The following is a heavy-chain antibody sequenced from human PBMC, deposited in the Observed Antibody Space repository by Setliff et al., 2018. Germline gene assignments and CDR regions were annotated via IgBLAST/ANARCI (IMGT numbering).Heavy chain of an antibody. CDR1: GGYISTYH. V-gene: IGHV4-59*01. D-gene: IGHD4-17*01. Sequence: PSETLSLTCSVSGGYISTYHWSWVRQAPGKGLQWIGYIFYTGATNLNPSLKSRVTISLDTSKSQFSLKLSSVTAADAAVYYCARDRADYDDYARFDIWGQGTTVTVSS. CDR2: IFYTGAT. J-gene: IGHJ3*02. CDR3: ARDRADYDDYARFDI.